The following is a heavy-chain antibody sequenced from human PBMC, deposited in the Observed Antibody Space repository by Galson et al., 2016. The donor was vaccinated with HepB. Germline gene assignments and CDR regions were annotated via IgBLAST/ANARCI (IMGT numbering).Heavy chain of an antibody. Sequence: SLRLSCAASGFTFSSYGMHWIRQAPGKGLEWVALISYDGSKTHYADSVKGRFTSSRDNSKNTLYLQMNSLKSEDTAVYYCAKNAKRQLVLEANYYYYGMDVWGKGTTVSVSS. V-gene: IGHV3-30*18. CDR1: GFTFSSYG. CDR2: ISYDGSKT. CDR3: AKNAKRQLVLEANYYYYGMDV. D-gene: IGHD6-13*01. J-gene: IGHJ6*04.